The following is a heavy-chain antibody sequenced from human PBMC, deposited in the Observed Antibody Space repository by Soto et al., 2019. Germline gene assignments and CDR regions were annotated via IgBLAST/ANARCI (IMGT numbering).Heavy chain of an antibody. CDR2: ISAYNGNT. Sequence: ASVKVSCKASGYTFTSCVISWVRQAPGQGLEWMGWISAYNGNTNYAQKLQGRVTMTTDTSTSTAYMELRSLRSDDTAVYYCARVAYYGSGSYYKNPPRWVSIDYWG. CDR3: ARVAYYGSGSYYKNPPRWVSIDY. J-gene: IGHJ4*01. D-gene: IGHD3-10*01. V-gene: IGHV1-18*01. CDR1: GYTFTSCV.